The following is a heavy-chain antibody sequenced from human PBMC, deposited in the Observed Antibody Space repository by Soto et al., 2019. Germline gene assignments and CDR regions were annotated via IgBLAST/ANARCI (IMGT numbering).Heavy chain of an antibody. Sequence: QVRLVQSGAEVKKPGASVKVSCKASGYTFTSYGISWVRQAPGQGLEWMGWISAYNGNTNYAQKLQGRVTMTTDTSTSTAYMELRSLRSDDTAVYYCARGSAHFSSSWSMYYFDYWGQGTLVTVSS. CDR1: GYTFTSYG. V-gene: IGHV1-18*01. D-gene: IGHD6-13*01. CDR3: ARGSAHFSSSWSMYYFDY. J-gene: IGHJ4*02. CDR2: ISAYNGNT.